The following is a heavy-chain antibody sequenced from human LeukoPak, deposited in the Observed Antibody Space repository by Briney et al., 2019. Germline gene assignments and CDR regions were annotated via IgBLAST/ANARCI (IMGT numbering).Heavy chain of an antibody. CDR2: IIPIFGTA. CDR1: GGTFSSYA. V-gene: IGHV1-69*06. Sequence: ASVKVSCKASGGTFSSYAISWVRQAPGQGLEWMGGIIPIFGTANYAQKFQGRVTITADKSTSTAYLELSSLRSEDTAVYYCARGSMVRGVISPYYYYYGMDVWGKGTTVTVSS. D-gene: IGHD3-10*01. J-gene: IGHJ6*04. CDR3: ARGSMVRGVISPYYYYYGMDV.